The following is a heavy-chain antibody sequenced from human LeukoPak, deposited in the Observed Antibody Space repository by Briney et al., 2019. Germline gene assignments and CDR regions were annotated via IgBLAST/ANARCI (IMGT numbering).Heavy chain of an antibody. CDR1: GGSISSGGYY. D-gene: IGHD4-17*01. CDR2: IYHSGST. V-gene: IGHV4-30-2*01. J-gene: IGHJ5*02. Sequence: SQTLSLTCTVSGGSISSGGYYWSWIRQPPGEGLEWIGYIYHSGSTYYNPSLKSRVTISVDRSKNQFSLKLSSVTAADTAVYYCAGGGTTTVNNWFDPWGQGTLVTVSS. CDR3: AGGGTTTVNNWFDP.